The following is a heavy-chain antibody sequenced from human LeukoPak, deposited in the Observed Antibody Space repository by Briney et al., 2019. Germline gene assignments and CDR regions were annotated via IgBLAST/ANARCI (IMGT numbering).Heavy chain of an antibody. D-gene: IGHD2-21*02. Sequence: GGSLRLSCAASGFTFSSYSMNWVRQAPGKGLEWVSSIGSSSSYIYYADSVKGRFTISRDNAKNSLYLQMNSLRAEDTAVYYCARGRDPGFYYGMDVWGQGTTVTGSS. CDR3: ARGRDPGFYYGMDV. CDR1: GFTFSSYS. V-gene: IGHV3-21*01. J-gene: IGHJ6*02. CDR2: IGSSSSYI.